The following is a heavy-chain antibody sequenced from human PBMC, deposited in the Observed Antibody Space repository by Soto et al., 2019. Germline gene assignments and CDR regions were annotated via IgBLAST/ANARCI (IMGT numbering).Heavy chain of an antibody. J-gene: IGHJ6*02. V-gene: IGHV3-21*01. Sequence: EVQLVESGGGLVKPGGSLRLSCAASGFTFSSYSMNWVRQAPGKGLEWVSSISSSSSYIYYADSVKGRFTISRDNAKNSLYLQMNSLRAEDTAVYYCAREIYAGNFTYYYGMDVWGQGTTVTVSS. D-gene: IGHD1-1*01. CDR3: AREIYAGNFTYYYGMDV. CDR2: ISSSSSYI. CDR1: GFTFSSYS.